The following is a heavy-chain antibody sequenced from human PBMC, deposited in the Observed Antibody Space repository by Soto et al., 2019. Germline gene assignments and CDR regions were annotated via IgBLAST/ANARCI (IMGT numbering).Heavy chain of an antibody. V-gene: IGHV3-23*01. Sequence: GGSLRLSCAASGFIFRPYTMNWVRQAPGKGLEWVSGIYGSGDRMFYADSVKGRFTISRGNSKNTLYLQMNSLRAEDTAVYYCAKDARPDGYGDSDYWGQGPLVTVSS. CDR1: GFIFRPYT. CDR3: AKDARPDGYGDSDY. D-gene: IGHD3-10*01. J-gene: IGHJ4*02. CDR2: IYGSGDRM.